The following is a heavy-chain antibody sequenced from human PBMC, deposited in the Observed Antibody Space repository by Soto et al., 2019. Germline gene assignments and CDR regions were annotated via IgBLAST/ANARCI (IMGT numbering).Heavy chain of an antibody. D-gene: IGHD6-19*01. CDR3: ARDRYSSGWALDAFDI. CDR2: IKQDGSEK. J-gene: IGHJ3*02. V-gene: IGHV3-7*01. Sequence: GGSLRLSCAASGFTCSSYWMSWVRQAPGKGLEWVANIKQDGSEKYYVDSVKGRFTISRDNAKNSLYLQMNSLRAEDTAVYYCARDRYSSGWALDAFDIWGQGTMVTVSS. CDR1: GFTCSSYW.